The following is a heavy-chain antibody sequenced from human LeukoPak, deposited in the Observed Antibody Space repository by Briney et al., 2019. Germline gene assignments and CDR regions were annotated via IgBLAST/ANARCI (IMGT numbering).Heavy chain of an antibody. CDR3: AKASPTASGFDY. D-gene: IGHD3-10*01. J-gene: IGHJ4*02. CDR2: ISWSSGII. Sequence: GGSLRLSCAASGFTFDAYAMTTVRQAPGQGLRWGSGISWSSGIIGSAASGKGRFTTSCANAKTSLYLHMNCPRAEAPALYYFAKASPTASGFDYWGQGTLVTVSS. CDR1: GFTFDAYA. V-gene: IGHV3-9*01.